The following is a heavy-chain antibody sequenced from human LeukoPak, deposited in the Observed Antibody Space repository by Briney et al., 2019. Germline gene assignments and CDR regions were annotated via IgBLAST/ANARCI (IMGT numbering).Heavy chain of an antibody. D-gene: IGHD2-21*02. CDR3: ARVWVVTAVMDV. CDR2: INPNSGDT. CDR1: GYTFTAYY. J-gene: IGHJ6*03. Sequence: ASVKVSCKASGYTFTAYYMHWVRQAPGQGLEWMGWINPNSGDTNYAQKFQGRVTMTRDTSISTAYMELSRLRSDDTAAYYCARVWVVTAVMDVWGKGTTVTVSS. V-gene: IGHV1-2*02.